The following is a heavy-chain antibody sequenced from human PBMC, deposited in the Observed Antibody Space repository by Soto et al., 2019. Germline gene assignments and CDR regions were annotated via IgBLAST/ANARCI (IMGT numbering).Heavy chain of an antibody. CDR2: IKQDGSEK. Sequence: PGGSRRRSWAASGFTFSSYLMSWVRPAPGKGLEWVANIKQDGSEKYYVDSVKGRFTISRDNAKNSLYLQMNSLRAEDTAVYYCASRVYDILTGHDAFDIWGQGTMVTVSS. V-gene: IGHV3-7*03. CDR1: GFTFSSYL. CDR3: ASRVYDILTGHDAFDI. J-gene: IGHJ3*02. D-gene: IGHD3-9*01.